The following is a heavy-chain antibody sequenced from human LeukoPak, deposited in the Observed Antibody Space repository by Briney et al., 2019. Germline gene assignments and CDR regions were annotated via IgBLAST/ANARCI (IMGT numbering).Heavy chain of an antibody. CDR2: ITYEGGYNQ. D-gene: IGHD3-10*01. V-gene: IGHV3-30*02. Sequence: GGSLTLSCAASGSIFSTYGMHWVRQAPGKGLEWVSFITYEGGYNQYYAESVKGRFTISRDNSKNTLYLQMISLRLEDAAVYYCAKDKEYASGSYPIESWGQGTLVTVSS. CDR1: GSIFSTYG. J-gene: IGHJ4*02. CDR3: AKDKEYASGSYPIES.